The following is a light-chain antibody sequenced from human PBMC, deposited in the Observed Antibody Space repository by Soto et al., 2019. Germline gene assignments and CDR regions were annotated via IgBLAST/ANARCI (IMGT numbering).Light chain of an antibody. CDR3: QQSYSTPPIT. Sequence: DIQMTQSPTTLSASVGDRVTITCRASQSIGDSLAWYQQKPGKAPYLLISDVSSLERGVPSRFSGSGSGTEFTLTISRLQSEDFATYYCQQSYSTPPITFGQGTRLEIK. V-gene: IGKV1-5*01. CDR2: DVS. J-gene: IGKJ5*01. CDR1: QSIGDS.